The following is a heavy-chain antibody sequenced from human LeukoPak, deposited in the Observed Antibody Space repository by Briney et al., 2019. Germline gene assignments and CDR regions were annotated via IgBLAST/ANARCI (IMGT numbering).Heavy chain of an antibody. V-gene: IGHV1-8*03. J-gene: IGHJ5*02. CDR2: MNPNSGNT. CDR1: GYTFTSYD. D-gene: IGHD6-6*01. Sequence: VASVKVSCKASGYTFTSYDINWVRQATGQGLEWMGWMNPNSGNTGYAQKFQGRVTITRNTSISTAYMELSSLRSEDTAVYYCARYLYSSSGGGWFDPWGQGTLVTVSS. CDR3: ARYLYSSSGGGWFDP.